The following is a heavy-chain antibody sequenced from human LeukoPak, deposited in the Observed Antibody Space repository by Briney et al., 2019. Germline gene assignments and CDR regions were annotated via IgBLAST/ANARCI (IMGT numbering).Heavy chain of an antibody. CDR3: ARGYVVVVAATYYYYYGMDV. Sequence: PSETLSLTCTVSGDSISSYYWSWIRQPAGEGLDWIWRIYTSGSTNYNTSLKSRVTMSVDTSKNQFSLKLSSVTAADTAVYYCARGYVVVVAATYYYYYGMDVWGQGTTVTVSS. V-gene: IGHV4-4*07. D-gene: IGHD2-15*01. CDR1: GDSISSYY. J-gene: IGHJ6*02. CDR2: IYTSGST.